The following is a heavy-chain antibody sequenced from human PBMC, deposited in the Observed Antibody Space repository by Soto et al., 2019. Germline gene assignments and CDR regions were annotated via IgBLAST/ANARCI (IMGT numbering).Heavy chain of an antibody. Sequence: QVQLVQSGADVKKPGSSVKVSCKASGATFNFYTINWVRQAPGLGLEWMGRFNPILTMSNYAQKFEGRVRITADKSTSTAYMELSRLRAEDTAMYYCATSYGSGYRASDFWGQGALVTVYS. CDR1: GATFNFYT. J-gene: IGHJ4*02. CDR2: FNPILTMS. D-gene: IGHD3-10*01. CDR3: ATSYGSGYRASDF. V-gene: IGHV1-69*02.